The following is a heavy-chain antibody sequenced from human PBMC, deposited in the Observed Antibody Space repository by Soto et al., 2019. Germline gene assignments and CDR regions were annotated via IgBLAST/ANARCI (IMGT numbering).Heavy chain of an antibody. CDR3: ARVPPQSLRFRTYYFDY. J-gene: IGHJ4*02. CDR2: IIPIFGTA. V-gene: IGHV1-69*01. D-gene: IGHD3-3*01. CDR1: GGTFSSYA. Sequence: QVQLVQSGAEVKKPGSSVKVSCKASGGTFSSYAISWVRQAPGQGLEWMGGIIPIFGTANYAQKFQGRVTITADESTSTAYMEPSSLGSEDTAVYYCARVPPQSLRFRTYYFDYWGQGTLVTVSS.